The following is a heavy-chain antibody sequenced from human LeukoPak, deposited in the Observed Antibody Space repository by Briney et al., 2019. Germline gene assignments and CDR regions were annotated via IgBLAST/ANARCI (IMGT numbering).Heavy chain of an antibody. Sequence: GGSLRLSCAASGFAVSRNYMTWVRQAPGKGLEWVSVIHNDGSTFYADSVKGRFTISRDNAKNTVYLQMNSLRVEDTAVYYCARGPWDCWGQGTLVTVSS. CDR3: ARGPWDC. V-gene: IGHV3-53*05. CDR1: GFAVSRNY. CDR2: IHNDGST. J-gene: IGHJ4*02.